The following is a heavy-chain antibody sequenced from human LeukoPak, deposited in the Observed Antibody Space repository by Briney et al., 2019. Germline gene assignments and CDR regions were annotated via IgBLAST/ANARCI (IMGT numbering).Heavy chain of an antibody. CDR1: GFTFSSYS. CDR2: ISSSSSYI. J-gene: IGHJ3*02. D-gene: IGHD2-2*01. Sequence: GGSLRLSCAASGFTFSSYSMNWVRQAPGKGLEWVSSISSSSSYIYYADSVKGRFTISRDNAKNSLYLQMNSLRAEDTAVYYCVRPVVPAAARRAFDIWGQGTMVTVSS. V-gene: IGHV3-21*01. CDR3: VRPVVPAAARRAFDI.